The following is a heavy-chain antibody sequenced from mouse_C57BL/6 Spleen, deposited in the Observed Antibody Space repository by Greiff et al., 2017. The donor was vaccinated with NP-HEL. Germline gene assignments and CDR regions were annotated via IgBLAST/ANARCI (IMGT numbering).Heavy chain of an antibody. CDR3: ARGYYDYAFAY. CDR1: GYSITSGYD. J-gene: IGHJ3*01. V-gene: IGHV3-1*01. CDR2: ISYSGST. Sequence: VQLKESGPGMVKPSQSLSLTCTVTGYSITSGYDWHWIRHFPGNKLEWMGYISYSGSTNYNPSLNSRISITHDTSKNHFFLKLNSVTTEDTATYYCARGYYDYAFAYWGQGTLVTVSA. D-gene: IGHD2-4*01.